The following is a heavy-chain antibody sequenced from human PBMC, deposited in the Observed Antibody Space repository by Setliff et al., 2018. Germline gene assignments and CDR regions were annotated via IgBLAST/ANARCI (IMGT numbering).Heavy chain of an antibody. CDR3: ARDRRNIVVAVVNAAFDI. D-gene: IGHD2-15*01. J-gene: IGHJ3*02. V-gene: IGHV1-18*01. Sequence: ASVKVSCKASSYTFSSYGISWVRQAPGQGPEWMGWISAYNGDTNYAQNLQGRVTMTTDTSTSTAYMELRSLRSDDTAVYYCARDRRNIVVAVVNAAFDIWGQGTMVTVSS. CDR2: ISAYNGDT. CDR1: SYTFSSYG.